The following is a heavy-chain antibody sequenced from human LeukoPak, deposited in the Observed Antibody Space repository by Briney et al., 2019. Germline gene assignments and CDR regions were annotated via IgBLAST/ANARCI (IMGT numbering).Heavy chain of an antibody. CDR2: ISYDGSNK. CDR1: GFTFSSYA. V-gene: IGHV3-30*04. D-gene: IGHD6-13*01. Sequence: GRSLRFSCAASGFTFSSYAMHWVRQAPGKGLGWVAVISYDGSNKYYADSVKGRFTISRDNSKNTLYLQMNSLGAEDTAVYYCARDESSTWYAVSYYYGMDVWGQGTTVTVSS. J-gene: IGHJ6*02. CDR3: ARDESSTWYAVSYYYGMDV.